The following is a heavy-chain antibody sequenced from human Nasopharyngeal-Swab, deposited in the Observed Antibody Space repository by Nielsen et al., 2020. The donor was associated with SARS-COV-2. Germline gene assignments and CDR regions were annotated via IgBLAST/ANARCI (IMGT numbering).Heavy chain of an antibody. CDR3: ARPMRPIGNYYFGMDV. CDR1: GYSFTTYW. D-gene: IGHD1-1*01. V-gene: IGHV5-51*01. J-gene: IGHJ6*02. CDR2: IYPGDSNT. Sequence: KVSCKGSGYSFTTYWIGWVRQMPGKGLEWMGIIYPGDSNTRYSPSFQGQVTISVDKYSSTAYLQLSSLKASDTAIYYCARPMRPIGNYYFGMDVLGQGTTVTGS.